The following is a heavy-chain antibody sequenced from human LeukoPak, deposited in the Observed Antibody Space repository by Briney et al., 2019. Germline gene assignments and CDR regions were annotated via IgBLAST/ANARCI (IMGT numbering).Heavy chain of an antibody. D-gene: IGHD6-25*01. V-gene: IGHV1-2*02. CDR1: GYIFTGQF. CDR2: YNPNSGDT. Sequence: ASVKVSCKASGYIFTGQFIHWVRQAPGQGLEWMAMYNPNSGDTTFSQRFQDRVSMTRDTSVNTAFMELSRLTSADTAVYYCARGGPRGNGFDYWGQGTLVSVSS. J-gene: IGHJ4*02. CDR3: ARGGPRGNGFDY.